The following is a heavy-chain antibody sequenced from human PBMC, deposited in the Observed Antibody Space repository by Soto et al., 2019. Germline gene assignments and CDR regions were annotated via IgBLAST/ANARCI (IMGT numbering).Heavy chain of an antibody. V-gene: IGHV4-61*01. J-gene: IGHJ6*02. CDR3: AREFASYDFWSGYLGDYYYYGMDV. CDR1: GGSVSSGSYC. CDR2: IYYSGST. D-gene: IGHD3-3*01. Sequence: SETLSLTCTVSGGSVSSGSYCWSWIRQPPGKGLEWIGYIYYSGSTNYNPSLKSRVTISVDTSKNQFSLKLSSVTAADTAVYYCAREFASYDFWSGYLGDYYYYGMDVWGQGTTVTVSS.